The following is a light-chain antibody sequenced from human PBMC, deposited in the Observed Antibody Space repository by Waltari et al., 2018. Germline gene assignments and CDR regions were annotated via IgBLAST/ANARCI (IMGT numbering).Light chain of an antibody. V-gene: IGKV4-1*01. CDR1: QSVLYSSNNKNY. Sequence: EIVLTQSPGTLSLSPGERATINCKSSQSVLYSSNNKNYLAWYQQKPGQPPKLLFYWASTRESGVPDRFSGGGSGTDFTLTISSLQAEDVAVYYCQQNFMTPTFGQGTRVEIK. CDR3: QQNFMTPT. J-gene: IGKJ1*01. CDR2: WAS.